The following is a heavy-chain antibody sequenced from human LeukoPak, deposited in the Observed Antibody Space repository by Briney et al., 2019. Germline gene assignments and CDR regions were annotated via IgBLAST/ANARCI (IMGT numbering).Heavy chain of an antibody. CDR3: AKDASITGTTYDYYGMDV. Sequence: GGSLRLSCAASGFTFDDYAMHWVRQAPGKGLEWVSGISWNSGSIGYADSVKGRFTISRDNAKNSLYLQMNSLRAEDTALYYCAKDASITGTTYDYYGMDVWGQGTTVTASS. V-gene: IGHV3-9*01. D-gene: IGHD1-7*01. CDR2: ISWNSGSI. J-gene: IGHJ6*02. CDR1: GFTFDDYA.